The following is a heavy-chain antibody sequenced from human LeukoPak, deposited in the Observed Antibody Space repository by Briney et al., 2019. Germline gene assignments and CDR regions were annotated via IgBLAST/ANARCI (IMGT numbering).Heavy chain of an antibody. CDR2: ISYDGSNK. CDR1: GSTFSSYA. Sequence: PGGSLRLSCAASGSTFSSYAMHWVRQAPGKGLEWVAVISYDGSNKYYADSVKGRFTISRDNSKNTLYLQMNSLRAEDTAVYYCARDAWTTVVTVGDYWGQGTLVTVSS. J-gene: IGHJ4*02. V-gene: IGHV3-30-3*01. D-gene: IGHD4-23*01. CDR3: ARDAWTTVVTVGDY.